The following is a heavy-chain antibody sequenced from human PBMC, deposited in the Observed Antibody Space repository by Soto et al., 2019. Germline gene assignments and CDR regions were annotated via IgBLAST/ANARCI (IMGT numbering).Heavy chain of an antibody. CDR2: ISGSGGST. V-gene: IGHV3-23*01. CDR1: GFTFSSYA. CDR3: AKRDDDTGSFDYYYGMHV. Sequence: EVQLLESGGGLVQPGGSLRLSCAASGFTFSSYAMSWDRQAPGKGLEWVSAISGSGGSTYYADSVKGRFTISRDNSKNTLYLQMNSLRAEDTAVYYCAKRDDDTGSFDYYYGMHVWGQGTTVTVSS. J-gene: IGHJ6*02. D-gene: IGHD2-15*01.